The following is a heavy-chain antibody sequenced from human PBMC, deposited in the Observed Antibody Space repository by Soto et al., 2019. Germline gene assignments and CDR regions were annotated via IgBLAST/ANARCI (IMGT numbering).Heavy chain of an antibody. D-gene: IGHD4-17*01. CDR2: IHYSRST. V-gene: IGHV4-34*01. Sequence: PSETLSLTCAVYGGSFSGYYWGWIRQPPGKGLEWIGSIHYSRSTYYNPSLESRVTVSVDTSKNQFSLKLSSVTAADTAVYYCAGLMGFTVTTYNSGFDLWGRGTLVTVSS. CDR1: GGSFSGYY. CDR3: AGLMGFTVTTYNSGFDL. J-gene: IGHJ2*01.